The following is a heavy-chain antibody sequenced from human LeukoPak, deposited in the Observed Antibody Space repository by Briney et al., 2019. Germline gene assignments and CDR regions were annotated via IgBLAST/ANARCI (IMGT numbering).Heavy chain of an antibody. Sequence: GGSLRLSCAASGFTFSDYYMSWIRQAPGKGLEWVSYISSSGSTIYYADSVKGRFTISRDNAKNSLYLQMNSRRAEDTAVYYCARGDSSGWYSSTEYFQHWGQGTLVTVSS. J-gene: IGHJ1*01. CDR2: ISSSGSTI. D-gene: IGHD6-19*01. CDR3: ARGDSSGWYSSTEYFQH. CDR1: GFTFSDYY. V-gene: IGHV3-11*04.